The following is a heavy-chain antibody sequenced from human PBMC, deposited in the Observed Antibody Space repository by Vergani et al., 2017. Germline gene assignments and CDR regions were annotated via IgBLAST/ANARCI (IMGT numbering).Heavy chain of an antibody. CDR2: INHSGTI. J-gene: IGHJ3*01. CDR1: GGSLSGYY. D-gene: IGHD1-26*01. Sequence: QVQLQQWGPGLLKPSETLSLTCAVYGGSLSGYYWSCIRLAPGKGLEWIGEINHSGTINYNPTLKSPFNVSIDTSRDHFSLKLRSVSAADTAVYFCARRAERWETLLRDDFDVWGQGTFVTVSP. CDR3: ARRAERWETLLRDDFDV. V-gene: IGHV4-34*01.